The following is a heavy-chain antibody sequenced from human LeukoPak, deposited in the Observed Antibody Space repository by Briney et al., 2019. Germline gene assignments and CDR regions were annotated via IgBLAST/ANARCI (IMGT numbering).Heavy chain of an antibody. D-gene: IGHD6-13*01. V-gene: IGHV1-2*02. CDR3: ARLAAAGTPNDY. Sequence: ASVKVSCKTSGYTFTGYYTHWVRQAPGQGLEWMAWINPNSGATNYAQKFQGRVTMTRDTSISTVYMELSRLTSDDTAVYYCARLAAAGTPNDYWGQGTLVTVSS. CDR2: INPNSGAT. CDR1: GYTFTGYY. J-gene: IGHJ4*02.